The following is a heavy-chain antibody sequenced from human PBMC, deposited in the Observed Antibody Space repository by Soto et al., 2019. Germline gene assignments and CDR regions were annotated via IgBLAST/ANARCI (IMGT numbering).Heavy chain of an antibody. J-gene: IGHJ3*02. CDR1: GGSISSGGYS. CDR3: ARSASSGYYLIDAFDI. Sequence: QLQLQESGSGLVKPSQTLSLTCAVSGGSISSGGYSWSWIRQPPGKGLEWIGYIYHSGSTYYNPSLESRVTISVDRSKNQFSLKLSSVTAADTAVYYCARSASSGYYLIDAFDIWGQGTMVTVSS. V-gene: IGHV4-30-2*01. CDR2: IYHSGST. D-gene: IGHD3-22*01.